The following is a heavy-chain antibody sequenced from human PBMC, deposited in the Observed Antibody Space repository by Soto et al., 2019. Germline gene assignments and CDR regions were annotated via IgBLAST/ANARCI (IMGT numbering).Heavy chain of an antibody. Sequence: GASVKVSCKASGYTFTSYATHWVRQAPGQRLEWMGWINAGNGNTKYSQKFQGRVTITRDTSASTAYMELSSLRSEDTAVYYCATRGLTIFVRVRYQYYGMDVWGQGTKVTVYS. V-gene: IGHV1-3*01. CDR1: GYTFTSYA. CDR2: INAGNGNT. D-gene: IGHD3-3*01. CDR3: ATRGLTIFVRVRYQYYGMDV. J-gene: IGHJ6*02.